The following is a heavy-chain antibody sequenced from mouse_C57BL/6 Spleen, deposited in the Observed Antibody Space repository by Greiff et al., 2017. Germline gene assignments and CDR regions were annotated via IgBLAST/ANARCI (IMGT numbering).Heavy chain of an antibody. CDR2: ISSGSSTI. Sequence: EVKLVESGGGLVKPGGSLKLSCAASGFTFSDYGMHWVRQAPEKGLEWVAYISSGSSTIYYADTVKGRFTISRDNANNTLFLQMTSLRSEDTAMYYCARNWVYYYAMDYWGQGTSVTVSS. CDR3: ARNWVYYYAMDY. CDR1: GFTFSDYG. D-gene: IGHD4-1*01. V-gene: IGHV5-17*01. J-gene: IGHJ4*01.